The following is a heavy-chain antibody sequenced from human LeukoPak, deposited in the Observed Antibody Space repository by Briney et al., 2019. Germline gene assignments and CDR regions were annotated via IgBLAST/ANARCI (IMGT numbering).Heavy chain of an antibody. CDR2: ISSSGSTV. J-gene: IGHJ5*02. CDR1: GFTFSDYY. Sequence: GGSLRLSCAASGFTFSDYYMSWIRQAPGKGLEWVSYISSSGSTVYYADSVKGRFTISRDNAKNSLYLQMNSLRAEDTAAYYCARSPYYYDSSAWFDPWGQGTLVTVSS. V-gene: IGHV3-11*01. CDR3: ARSPYYYDSSAWFDP. D-gene: IGHD3-22*01.